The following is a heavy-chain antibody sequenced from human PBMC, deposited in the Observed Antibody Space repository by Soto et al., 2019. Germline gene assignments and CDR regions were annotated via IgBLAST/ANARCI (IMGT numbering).Heavy chain of an antibody. V-gene: IGHV4-34*01. CDR1: DGSFSGYY. CDR2: INHSGST. CDR3: ARGSGCLRGSTSCNSYYYYMDV. D-gene: IGHD2-2*01. Sequence: SETMSLTGAVYDGSFSGYYGSWIRKTPGKGLEWIGEINHSGSTNYNPSLKSRVTISVDTSKNQFSLKLSSVTAADTAVYYCARGSGCLRGSTSCNSYYYYMDVWGKGTTVTSP. J-gene: IGHJ6*03.